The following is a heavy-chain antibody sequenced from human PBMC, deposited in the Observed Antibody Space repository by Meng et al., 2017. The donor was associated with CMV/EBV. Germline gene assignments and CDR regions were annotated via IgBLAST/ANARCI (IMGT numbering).Heavy chain of an antibody. J-gene: IGHJ5*02. Sequence: SQTLSLTCAVYGGSFSGSYWSWIRQPPGKGLEWIGEINHSGSTNYNPSLKSRVTISVDTSKNQFSLKLSSVTAADTAVYYCARDTAYYYDSSGYTDYPWGQGTLVTVSS. CDR1: GGSFSGSY. CDR2: INHSGST. V-gene: IGHV4-34*01. CDR3: ARDTAYYYDSSGYTDYP. D-gene: IGHD3-22*01.